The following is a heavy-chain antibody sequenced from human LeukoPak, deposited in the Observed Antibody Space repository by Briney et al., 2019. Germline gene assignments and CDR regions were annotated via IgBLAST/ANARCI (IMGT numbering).Heavy chain of an antibody. Sequence: ASVKVSCKASGYTFTSYGISWVRQAPGQGLEWMGWISAYNGNTNYAQKLQGRVTMTTDTSTSTAYMELRSLRSDDTAVYYCARDLDSDYYYYYGMDVWGQGTTVTVSS. D-gene: IGHD2-15*01. J-gene: IGHJ6*02. V-gene: IGHV1-18*01. CDR2: ISAYNGNT. CDR3: ARDLDSDYYYYYGMDV. CDR1: GYTFTSYG.